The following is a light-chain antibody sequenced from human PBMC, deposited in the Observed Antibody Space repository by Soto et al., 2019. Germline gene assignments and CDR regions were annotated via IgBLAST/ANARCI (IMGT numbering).Light chain of an antibody. CDR2: DAS. CDR3: QQYNNWPPWT. Sequence: VLMTQSPATLSVSPGERATLSCRASQGVRNNLAWYQHKPGQAPRLLIYDASTRATGIPARFSGSGSGTDFTITISSLQSEDFAVYYCQQYNNWPPWTFGQGTRVDIK. CDR1: QGVRNN. V-gene: IGKV3-15*01. J-gene: IGKJ1*01.